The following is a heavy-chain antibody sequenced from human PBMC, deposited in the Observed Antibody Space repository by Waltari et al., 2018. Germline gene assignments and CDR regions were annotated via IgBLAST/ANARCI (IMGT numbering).Heavy chain of an antibody. CDR2: IRTKAFCRST. Sequence: EVQLVESGGGLVQPGRSLRLSCTGSGFTFGDHSRAWVRQAPGKWVEWVAFIRTKAFCRSTEHAPSVKGRFSISRDDSKSIAYLQMNSLKAEDTAVYYCTRGGGITGTLACFDYWGQGTLVTVSS. V-gene: IGHV3-49*04. CDR1: GFTFGDHS. CDR3: TRGGGITGTLACFDY. J-gene: IGHJ4*02. D-gene: IGHD1-7*01.